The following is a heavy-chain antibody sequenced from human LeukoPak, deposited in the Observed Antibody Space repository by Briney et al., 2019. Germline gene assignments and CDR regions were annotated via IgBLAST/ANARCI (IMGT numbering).Heavy chain of an antibody. V-gene: IGHV3-74*01. J-gene: IGHJ3*02. CDR1: VFTFSGYW. D-gene: IGHD5-18*01. CDR2: INSDGSST. CDR3: VRDGYSYGFMLAFDI. Sequence: GGSLRLSCAASVFTFSGYWMHWVRQAPGKGLVWVSRINSDGSSTSYADSVKGRFTISRDSAKNTLYLQMNSLRAEDTAVYYCVRDGYSYGFMLAFDIWGLGTRVTVSS.